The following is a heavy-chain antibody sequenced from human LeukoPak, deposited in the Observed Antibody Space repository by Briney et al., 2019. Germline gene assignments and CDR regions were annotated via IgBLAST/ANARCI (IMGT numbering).Heavy chain of an antibody. D-gene: IGHD3-3*01. Sequence: SETLSLTCTVSGGSMTNHYWTWIRQPAGRGLEWIGRLSTSGTRGTTAYNPSLKSRVAMSLDTSKNQFSLKMTSVTAADTAVYYCASRSSIWSGYQDTLYYFDSWGQGTLVTVSS. V-gene: IGHV4-4*07. J-gene: IGHJ4*02. CDR2: LSTSGTRGTT. CDR1: GGSMTNHY. CDR3: ASRSSIWSGYQDTLYYFDS.